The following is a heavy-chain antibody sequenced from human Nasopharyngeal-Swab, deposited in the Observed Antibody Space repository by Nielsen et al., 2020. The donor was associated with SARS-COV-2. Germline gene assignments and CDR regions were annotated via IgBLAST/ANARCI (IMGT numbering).Heavy chain of an antibody. V-gene: IGHV3-30*03. J-gene: IGHJ5*02. CDR2: ISYDGSNK. CDR3: ARVSSSSTTNWFDP. D-gene: IGHD6-6*01. Sequence: VRQAPGKGLEWVAVISYDGSNKYYADSVKGRFTISRDNSKNTLYLQMNSLRAEDTAVCYCARVSSSSTTNWFDPWGQGTLVTVSS.